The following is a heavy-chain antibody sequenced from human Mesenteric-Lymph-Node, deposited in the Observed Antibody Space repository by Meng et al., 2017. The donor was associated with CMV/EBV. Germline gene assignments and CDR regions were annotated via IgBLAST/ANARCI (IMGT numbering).Heavy chain of an antibody. J-gene: IGHJ4*02. CDR2: IYSGGST. D-gene: IGHD3-16*01. Sequence: CAASGFTVSSNYMSWVRRAPGKELEWVSVIYSGGSTFYTDSVKGRFTISRHDSKNTLYLQMNSLRAEDTALYYCARDRGGAAGYFDYWGQGTLVTVSS. V-gene: IGHV3-53*04. CDR3: ARDRGGAAGYFDY. CDR1: GFTVSSNY.